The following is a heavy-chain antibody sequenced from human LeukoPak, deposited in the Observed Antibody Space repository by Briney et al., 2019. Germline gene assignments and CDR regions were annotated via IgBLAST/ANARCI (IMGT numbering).Heavy chain of an antibody. V-gene: IGHV4-39*01. D-gene: IGHD3-3*01. Sequence: SETLSLTCTVSGVSITSSSYFWAWIRQPPGKGLEWIGSMSDSGRSYYSSSLKSRVTISVDTSKNQISLKVISVTAADTAVYYCARPWNGPANWFDPWGQGTLVTVSS. CDR3: ARPWNGPANWFDP. CDR2: MSDSGRS. J-gene: IGHJ5*02. CDR1: GVSITSSSYF.